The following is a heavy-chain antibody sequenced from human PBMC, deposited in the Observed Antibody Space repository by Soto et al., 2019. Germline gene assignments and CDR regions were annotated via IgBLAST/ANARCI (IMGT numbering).Heavy chain of an antibody. D-gene: IGHD3-16*01. CDR2: IYYSGST. Sequence: QVQLQESGPGLVNPSQTLSLTCTVSGGSISSGGYYWSWIRQHPGKGLEWIGYIYYSGSTDYNPSLKSRVTISVDTSKNQFSQKLSSVTAADTAVYYCAREKFGVIYYWGQGTLVTVSS. V-gene: IGHV4-31*03. J-gene: IGHJ4*02. CDR1: GGSISSGGYY. CDR3: AREKFGVIYY.